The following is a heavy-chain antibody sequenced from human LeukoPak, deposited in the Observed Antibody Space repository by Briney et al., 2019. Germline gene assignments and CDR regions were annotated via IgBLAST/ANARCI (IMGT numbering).Heavy chain of an antibody. CDR2: MTPNSGNT. V-gene: IGHV1-8*01. Sequence: GASVKVSCKASGYIFTNYDINWVRQATGQGLEWMGWMTPNSGNTGYAQQFQGRLTMTRNTSISTAYMELSSLRSEDTAVYYCARDNYDSSGYLSDYWGQGTLVTVSS. D-gene: IGHD3-22*01. J-gene: IGHJ4*02. CDR1: GYIFTNYD. CDR3: ARDNYDSSGYLSDY.